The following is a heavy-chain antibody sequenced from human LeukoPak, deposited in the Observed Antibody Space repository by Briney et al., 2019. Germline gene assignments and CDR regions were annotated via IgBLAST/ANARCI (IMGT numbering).Heavy chain of an antibody. D-gene: IGHD2-8*01. V-gene: IGHV1-69*13. CDR2: IIPIFGTA. CDR1: GGTFSSYA. Sequence: GASVKVSCKASGGTFSSYAISWVRQAPGQGLEWMGGIIPIFGTANYAQKFKGRVTITADESTSTAYMELSSLRPEDTAVYYCASKGMVYADYYYYGMDVWGQGTTVTVSS. CDR3: ASKGMVYADYYYYGMDV. J-gene: IGHJ6*02.